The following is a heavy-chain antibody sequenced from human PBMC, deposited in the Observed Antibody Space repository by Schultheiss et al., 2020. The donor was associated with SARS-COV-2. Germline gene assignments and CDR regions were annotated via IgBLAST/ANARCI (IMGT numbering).Heavy chain of an antibody. CDR2: IYYSGST. CDR1: GGSISSYY. CDR3: ARARGYYQYYYYYYMDV. J-gene: IGHJ6*03. V-gene: IGHV4-59*08. Sequence: SETLSLTCTVSGGSISSYYWSWIRQPPGKGLEWIGYIYYSGSTNYNPSLKSRVTISVDRSKNQFSLKLSSVTAADTAVYYCARARGYYQYYYYYYMDVWGKGTTVTVSS. D-gene: IGHD3-3*01.